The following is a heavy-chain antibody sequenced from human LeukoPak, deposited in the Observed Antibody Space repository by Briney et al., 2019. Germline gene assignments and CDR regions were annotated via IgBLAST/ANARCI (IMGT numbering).Heavy chain of an antibody. Sequence: GGSLRLSCAASGFTFSSYWMSWVRQAPGKGLEWVANIKQDGSEKYYVDSVKGRFTISRDNAKNSLYLQMNSLRAEDTAVYYCARDYYYDFWSGYYGPSNWFDPWGQGTLVTVSS. CDR1: GFTFSSYW. J-gene: IGHJ5*02. V-gene: IGHV3-7*01. CDR2: IKQDGSEK. CDR3: ARDYYYDFWSGYYGPSNWFDP. D-gene: IGHD3-3*01.